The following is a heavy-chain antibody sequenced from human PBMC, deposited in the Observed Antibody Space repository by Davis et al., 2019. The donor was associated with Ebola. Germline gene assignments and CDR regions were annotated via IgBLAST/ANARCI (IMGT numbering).Heavy chain of an antibody. CDR2: IKQDGGEK. J-gene: IGHJ6*02. Sequence: GESLKISCAASGFTFSGYWMSWVRQAPGKGLEWVANIKQDGGEKHHVDSVKGRFTISRDNSKNTLYLQMNSLRAEDTAVYYCAKDGSNRRYYYYGMDVWGQGTTVTVSS. V-gene: IGHV3-7*03. CDR3: AKDGSNRRYYYYGMDV. D-gene: IGHD1-14*01. CDR1: GFTFSGYW.